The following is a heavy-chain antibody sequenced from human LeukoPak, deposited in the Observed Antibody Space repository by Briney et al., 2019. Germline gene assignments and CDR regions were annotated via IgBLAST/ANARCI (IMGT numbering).Heavy chain of an antibody. D-gene: IGHD2-21*02. CDR3: ASNVVVTAMHAFDI. V-gene: IGHV3-30*02. J-gene: IGHJ3*02. CDR2: VRYDSSNK. CDR1: GFTFSGYG. Sequence: SGGSLRLSCAASGFTFSGYGMHWVRQAPGKGLEWVAFVRYDSSNKYYADSVKGRFTVSRDNSKNTLYLQMNSLRAEDTAVYYCASNVVVTAMHAFDIWGQGTMVTVSS.